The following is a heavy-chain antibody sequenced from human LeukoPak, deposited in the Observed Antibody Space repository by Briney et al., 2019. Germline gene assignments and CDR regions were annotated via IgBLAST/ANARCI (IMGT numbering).Heavy chain of an antibody. CDR2: ISHRGGT. Sequence: PSEILSLTCVVSGGSLSGYYLTWIRQAPGKGLEWIGDISHRGGTAYNPSLKSRASVSLDTSKNQFSLYVTSVTAADTAVYFCARFADSEPIDTWGQGTLVTVSS. CDR1: GGSLSGYY. D-gene: IGHD2-21*01. V-gene: IGHV4-34*01. J-gene: IGHJ4*02. CDR3: ARFADSEPIDT.